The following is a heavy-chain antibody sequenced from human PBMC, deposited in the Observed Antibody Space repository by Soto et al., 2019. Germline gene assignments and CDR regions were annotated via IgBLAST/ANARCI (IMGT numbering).Heavy chain of an antibody. Sequence: QVQLVQSGAEVKKPGASVKVSCKTSGYTFTSYGITWVRQAPGQGLEWMGWSSTSNGDTNYVQKFQGRVTMTTDTSTRTGYMELRSLTSDDTAVYYCARDYTFPDYWGQGPLVTVSS. CDR2: SSTSNGDT. CDR3: ARDYTFPDY. V-gene: IGHV1-18*01. CDR1: GYTFTSYG. J-gene: IGHJ4*02. D-gene: IGHD3-3*02.